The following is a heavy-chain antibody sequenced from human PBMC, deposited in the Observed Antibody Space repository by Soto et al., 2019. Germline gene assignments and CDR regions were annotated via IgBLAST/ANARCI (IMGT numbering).Heavy chain of an antibody. D-gene: IGHD2-2*01. CDR2: ISAYNGNT. CDR1: GYTFTSYG. J-gene: IGHJ5*02. CDR3: ARDREDIVVVPAAIPNWFDP. Sequence: ASVKVSCKASGYTFTSYGISWVRQAPGQGLEWMGWISAYNGNTNYAQKLQGRVTMTTDTSTSTAYMELRSLRSDDTAVYYCARDREDIVVVPAAIPNWFDPWSQGTLVTVSS. V-gene: IGHV1-18*01.